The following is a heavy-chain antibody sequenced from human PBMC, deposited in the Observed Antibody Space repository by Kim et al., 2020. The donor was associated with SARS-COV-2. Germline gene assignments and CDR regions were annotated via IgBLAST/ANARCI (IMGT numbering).Heavy chain of an antibody. CDR3: ARQGDYYDSSAQGAFDI. J-gene: IGHJ3*02. D-gene: IGHD3-22*01. CDR1: GYSFTSYW. V-gene: IGHV5-51*01. CDR2: IYPGDSDT. Sequence: GESLKISCKGSGYSFTSYWIGWVRQMPGKGLEWMGIIYPGDSDTRYSPSFQGQVTISADKSISTAYLQWSSLKASDTAMYYCARQGDYYDSSAQGAFDIWGQGTMVTVSS.